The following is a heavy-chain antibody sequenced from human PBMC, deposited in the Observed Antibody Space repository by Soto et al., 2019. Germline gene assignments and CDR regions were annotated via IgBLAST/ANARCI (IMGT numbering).Heavy chain of an antibody. J-gene: IGHJ4*02. Sequence: GASVKVSCKASGGTFSNHIITWVRQAPGQGPEWMGRIIPMLAITNYAQKFQGRVTITRDTSATTAYMELSSLRSEDTAVYYCARPRSSNWPDKNFNFWGQGSLVTVSS. V-gene: IGHV1-69*02. CDR1: GGTFSNHI. CDR3: ARPRSSNWPDKNFNF. D-gene: IGHD7-27*01. CDR2: IIPMLAIT.